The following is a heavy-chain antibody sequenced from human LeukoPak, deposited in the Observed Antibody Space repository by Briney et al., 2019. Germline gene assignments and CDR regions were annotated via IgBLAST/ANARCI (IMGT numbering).Heavy chain of an antibody. Sequence: GGSLRLSCAASGFTFSDYWMSWVRQAPGKGLEWLANIKYHGSDEHYVDSVRGRFTISRDNAKNSLFLQINSLRAEDTAVYYCARIGGSGTYWDYWGQGTLVTVSS. CDR1: GFTFSDYW. J-gene: IGHJ4*02. V-gene: IGHV3-7*01. CDR3: ARIGGSGTYWDY. D-gene: IGHD3-10*01. CDR2: IKYHGSDE.